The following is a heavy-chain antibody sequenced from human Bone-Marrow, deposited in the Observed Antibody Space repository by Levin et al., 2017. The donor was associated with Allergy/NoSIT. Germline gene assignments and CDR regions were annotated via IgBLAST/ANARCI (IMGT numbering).Heavy chain of an antibody. CDR1: QFTISNYW. Sequence: ASETLSLTCVASQFTISNYWMGWVRQAPGKGLEWVADIKQDGSEKTYVDSAKGRFTISRDNAKNSLYLQMNSLNAEDTAVYYCARDGMSRSYDIWGQGTMVIVSS. CDR2: IKQDGSEK. J-gene: IGHJ3*02. V-gene: IGHV3-7*04. D-gene: IGHD1-26*01. CDR3: ARDGMSRSYDI.